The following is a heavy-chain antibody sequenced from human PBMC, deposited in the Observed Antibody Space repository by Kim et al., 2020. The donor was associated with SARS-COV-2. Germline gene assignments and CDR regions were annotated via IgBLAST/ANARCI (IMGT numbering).Heavy chain of an antibody. CDR1: GFTFSSYS. V-gene: IGHV3-21*01. CDR2: ISSSSSDI. D-gene: IGHD6-19*01. Sequence: GGSLRLSCAASGFTFSSYSMNWVRQAPGKGLEWVSFISSSSSDIYYADSVKGRFTISRDNAKNSLYLQMNSLRAEDTAVYYCAREGGGSSGWSWFDPWGQGTLVTVSS. CDR3: AREGGGSSGWSWFDP. J-gene: IGHJ5*02.